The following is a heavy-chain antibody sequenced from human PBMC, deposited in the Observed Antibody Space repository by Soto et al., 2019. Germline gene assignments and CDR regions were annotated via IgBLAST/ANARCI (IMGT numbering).Heavy chain of an antibody. J-gene: IGHJ5*02. D-gene: IGHD6-13*01. CDR2: IYYSGST. Sequence: QVQLQESGPGLVKPSQTLTLTCTVSGGSISSGGYYWSWIRQHPGKGLEWIGHIYYSGSTYYNPSLKSRVTISVDTSENQFSLKVTSVTAADTAVYYCAREGIAAAGRGTGNWLDPWGQGTLVTVSS. CDR3: AREGIAAAGRGTGNWLDP. V-gene: IGHV4-31*03. CDR1: GGSISSGGYY.